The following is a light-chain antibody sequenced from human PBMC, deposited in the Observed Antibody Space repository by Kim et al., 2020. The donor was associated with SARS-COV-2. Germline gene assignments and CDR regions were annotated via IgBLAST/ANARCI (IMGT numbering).Light chain of an antibody. Sequence: EIVMTQSPGTLSLSPGARGTLSCRASQSVSSPLAWYQQKPGQTLRLLLSGASSRAAGVPDRFSGSGSGAVITLTISRLEREDLAVYCLQEYSDLLTFGRGTRVEIK. CDR1: QSVSSP. CDR2: GAS. V-gene: IGKV3-20*01. J-gene: IGKJ5*01. CDR3: QEYSDLLT.